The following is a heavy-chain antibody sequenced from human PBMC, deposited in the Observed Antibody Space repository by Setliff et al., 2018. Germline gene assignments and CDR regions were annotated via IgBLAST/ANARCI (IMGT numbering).Heavy chain of an antibody. Sequence: PGESLKISCGTSGFTFDVSGMSWVRQAPGKGLEWVSSINWSGGSRAYADSVKGRFTISRDNAKNSLYLQMTNMDPVDTATYYCAHLRGDPMVTASDFDYWGQGTLVTVSS. CDR2: INWSGGSR. J-gene: IGHJ4*02. V-gene: IGHV3-20*04. D-gene: IGHD3-16*01. CDR1: GFTFDVSG. CDR3: AHLRGDPMVTASDFDY.